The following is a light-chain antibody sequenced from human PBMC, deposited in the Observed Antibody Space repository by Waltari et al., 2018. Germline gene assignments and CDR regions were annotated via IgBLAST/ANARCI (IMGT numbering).Light chain of an antibody. J-gene: IGLJ3*02. Sequence: QSALTQPASVSGSPGQSLTISCAGSSSDLGTYDVVTWYQQLPGTVPKLILFDVNKRPSGISARFSGSKSGNTASLTISGLLPEDEADYFCLSYTTSYTWLFGGGTRVTVL. CDR3: LSYTTSYTWL. CDR1: SSDLGTYDV. V-gene: IGLV2-14*03. CDR2: DVN.